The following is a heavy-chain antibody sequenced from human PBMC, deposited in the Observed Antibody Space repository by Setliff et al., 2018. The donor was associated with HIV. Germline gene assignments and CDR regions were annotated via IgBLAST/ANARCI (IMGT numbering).Heavy chain of an antibody. D-gene: IGHD3-16*01. CDR3: VKNLYTEMWGEIFDS. V-gene: IGHV3-23*01. CDR2: ISDSGGST. CDR1: GFTFSSYM. J-gene: IGHJ4*02. Sequence: PGGSLRLSCAASGFTFSSYMMNWVRQAPGKGLEWVSGISDSGGSTYYADSVKGRFTISRDKSRNIVFLQMNSLSVEDTAVYYCVKNLYTEMWGEIFDSWGRGTLVTVSS.